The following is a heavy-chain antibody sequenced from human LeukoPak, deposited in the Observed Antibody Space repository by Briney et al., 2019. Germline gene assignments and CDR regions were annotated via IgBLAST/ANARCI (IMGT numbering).Heavy chain of an antibody. J-gene: IGHJ4*02. CDR3: ARAVPMARGVNYYDY. D-gene: IGHD3-10*01. Sequence: GGSLRLSCAASGFTFSSYAMSWVRQAPGKGLEWVSAISGSGGSTYYPGSVKGRFTISRENARNSLYLQMNSLRAGDTAVYYCARAVPMARGVNYYDYWGQGTLVTVSS. CDR1: GFTFSSYA. CDR2: ISGSGGST. V-gene: IGHV3-23*01.